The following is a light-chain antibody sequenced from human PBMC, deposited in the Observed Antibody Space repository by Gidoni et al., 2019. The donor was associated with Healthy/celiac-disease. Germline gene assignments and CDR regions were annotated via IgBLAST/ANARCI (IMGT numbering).Light chain of an antibody. CDR1: QSVLYSSNNKNY. V-gene: IGKV4-1*01. CDR2: WAS. Sequence: DIVMTQSPDSLAVSLGERATINCKSSQSVLYSSNNKNYLAWYQQKPGQPPKLLIYWASTRESGVPYRFSGSGSGTDFTLTISSLHAEDVAVYYCQQYYSTPRTFGQGTKLEIK. J-gene: IGKJ2*01. CDR3: QQYYSTPRT.